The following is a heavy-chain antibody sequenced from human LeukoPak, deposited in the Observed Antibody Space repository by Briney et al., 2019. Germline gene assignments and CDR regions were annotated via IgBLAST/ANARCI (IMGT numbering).Heavy chain of an antibody. CDR1: GYRFTSDW. J-gene: IGHJ4*02. D-gene: IGHD2-15*01. V-gene: IGHV5-51*01. CDR3: ARLSGRVVCSAGSCYIDS. CDR2: IYPGDSDT. Sequence: GESLKISCKGSGYRFTSDWIGWVRQMPGKGLEWMGIIYPGDSDTRYSPSFQGQVTISADKSVNTAYLQWSSLKASDSAMYYCARLSGRVVCSAGSCYIDSWGQGTLVTVSS.